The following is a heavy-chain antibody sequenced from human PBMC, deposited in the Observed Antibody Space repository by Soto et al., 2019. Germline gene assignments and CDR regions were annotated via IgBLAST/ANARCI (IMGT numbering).Heavy chain of an antibody. CDR3: AKGRYFDASGGCANY. J-gene: IGHJ4*02. CDR2: ISGSGYAT. V-gene: IGHV3-23*01. CDR1: GFTFDSYA. Sequence: EVKLKESGGGLFQPGGSARLSCVASGFTFDSYAMSWVRQTPGRGLEWVAAISGSGYATYYTQSVKGRFTISRDKSKNTVFLQMNSLRAEDTAVYFCAKGRYFDASGGCANYWGQGTEVTVSS. D-gene: IGHD2-15*01.